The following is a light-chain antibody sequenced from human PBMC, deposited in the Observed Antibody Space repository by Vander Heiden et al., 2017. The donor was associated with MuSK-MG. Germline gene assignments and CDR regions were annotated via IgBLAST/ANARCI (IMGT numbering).Light chain of an antibody. Sequence: SVLTQPPSVSAAPGQQVTISCSGSSSNIGKNYVYWYQQFPGTAPKLLIYEDNRRPSGIPDRFSGSKSGTSATLGITVLQTGDEADYYCGTWDSSRNVVVFGGGTKLTVL. V-gene: IGLV1-51*02. CDR3: GTWDSSRNVVV. J-gene: IGLJ2*01. CDR2: EDN. CDR1: SSNIGKNY.